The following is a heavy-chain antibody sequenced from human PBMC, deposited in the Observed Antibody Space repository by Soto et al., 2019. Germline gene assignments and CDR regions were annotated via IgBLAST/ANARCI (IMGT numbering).Heavy chain of an antibody. CDR2: IDPSDSYT. Sequence: PGDSLKISCKGSGYSFTSYWISWVRQMPGKGLEWMGRIDPSDSYTNYSPSFQGHVTISADKSISTAYLQWSSLKASDTAMYYCASSIAAAGMGDYYGMDVWGKGTTVTVSS. CDR1: GYSFTSYW. CDR3: ASSIAAAGMGDYYGMDV. V-gene: IGHV5-10-1*01. J-gene: IGHJ6*04. D-gene: IGHD6-13*01.